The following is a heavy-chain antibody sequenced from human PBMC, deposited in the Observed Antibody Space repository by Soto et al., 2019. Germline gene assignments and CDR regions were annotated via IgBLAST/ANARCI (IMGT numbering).Heavy chain of an antibody. V-gene: IGHV3-30-3*01. Sequence: QVQLVESGGGVVQPGRSLRLSCAASAFTLSKFVMHWVRQAPDKGLDWLAVTSNDGINTYYAGSVKGRFTISRDNSKNMVYLQMNSLRDEDTAVYYCARGNMDVWGQGTTVIVSS. J-gene: IGHJ6*02. CDR3: ARGNMDV. D-gene: IGHD1-1*01. CDR2: TSNDGINT. CDR1: AFTLSKFV.